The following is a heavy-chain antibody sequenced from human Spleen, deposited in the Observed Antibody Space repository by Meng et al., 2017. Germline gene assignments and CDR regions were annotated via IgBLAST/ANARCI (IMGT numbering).Heavy chain of an antibody. CDR2: IDPKSGDT. CDR3: ARDEDISAAGKLFGDY. CDR1: GYNFPDYW. Sequence: QVQGVQSGAEVKKPGASVKVSCTPSGYNFPDYWLHWVRRAPGQGLEWMGRIDPKSGDTHYAQRFQGRVTMTGDTSISTAYMELSGLRSDDTAMYYCARDEDISAAGKLFGDYWGQGTLVTVSS. D-gene: IGHD6-13*01. V-gene: IGHV1-2*06. J-gene: IGHJ4*02.